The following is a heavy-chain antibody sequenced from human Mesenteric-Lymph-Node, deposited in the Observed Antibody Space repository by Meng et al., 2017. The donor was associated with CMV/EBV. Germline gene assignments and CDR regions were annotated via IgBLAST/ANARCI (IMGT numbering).Heavy chain of an antibody. CDR3: ARIGYSYGYVF. CDR1: GFTFSKYW. CDR2: INTDGSVT. J-gene: IGHJ4*02. V-gene: IGHV3-74*01. D-gene: IGHD5-18*01. Sequence: GESLKISCGASGFTFSKYWMHWVRQVPGKGLVWVSRINTDGSVTTYADSVKGRFTISRDNAEKTVYLQMISLRAEDTAVYYCARIGYSYGYVFWGQGTLVTVSS.